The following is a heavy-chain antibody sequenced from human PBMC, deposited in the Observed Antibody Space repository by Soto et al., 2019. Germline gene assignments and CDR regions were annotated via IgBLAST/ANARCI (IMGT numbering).Heavy chain of an antibody. J-gene: IGHJ4*02. CDR1: GYIFINHG. V-gene: IGHV1-18*01. CDR3: AREQISIFGVVNDY. CDR2: ISPSNGNT. D-gene: IGHD3-3*02. Sequence: ASVKVSCKASGYIFINHGISWVRQAPGQGLEYMGWISPSNGNTNYAPNFQGSVTMTTDTSTNTAYLELRSLRSDDTAVYYCAREQISIFGVVNDYWGQGTLVTVSS.